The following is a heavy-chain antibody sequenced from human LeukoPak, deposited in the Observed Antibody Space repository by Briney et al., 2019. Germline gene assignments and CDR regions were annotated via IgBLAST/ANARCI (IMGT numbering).Heavy chain of an antibody. CDR2: IVVGSGNT. CDR1: GFTFTSSA. CDR3: AADRPPITMVRGVIID. J-gene: IGHJ4*02. D-gene: IGHD3-10*01. Sequence: GTSVKVSCKASGFTFTSSAVQWVRQARGLRLEWIGWIVVGSGNTNYAQKFQERVTITRDMSTSTAYMELSSLRSEDTAVYYCAADRPPITMVRGVIIDWGQGTLVTVSS. V-gene: IGHV1-58*01.